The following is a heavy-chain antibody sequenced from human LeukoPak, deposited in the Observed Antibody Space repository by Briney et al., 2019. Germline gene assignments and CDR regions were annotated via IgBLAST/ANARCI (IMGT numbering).Heavy chain of an antibody. Sequence: GGSLRLSCAASGFTLSGHYMSWIRHAPGKGLEWLSHIGISGETSYNADSVKGRFTISRDNGKSTLYLQMNSLRVEDTAVYYCTRYGDSANKVDFWGQGTLVTVSS. CDR1: GFTLSGHY. CDR2: IGISGETS. J-gene: IGHJ4*02. V-gene: IGHV3-11*01. D-gene: IGHD3-10*01. CDR3: TRYGDSANKVDF.